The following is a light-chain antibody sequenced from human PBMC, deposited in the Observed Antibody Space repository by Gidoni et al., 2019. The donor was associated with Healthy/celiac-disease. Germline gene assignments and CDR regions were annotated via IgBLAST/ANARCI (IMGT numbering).Light chain of an antibody. CDR2: ITS. J-gene: IGLJ3*02. CDR1: TGAATSGYY. CDR3: LLYYGGPLV. V-gene: IGLV7-43*01. Sequence: QTVVTQEPSLTVSPGGTVTLTFASSTGAATSGYYPNWFQQKPGQAPRALIYITSHKHSWTPARFSGSLLGGKAALTLSGVQPEDEAEYYCLLYYGGPLVFGGGTKLTVL.